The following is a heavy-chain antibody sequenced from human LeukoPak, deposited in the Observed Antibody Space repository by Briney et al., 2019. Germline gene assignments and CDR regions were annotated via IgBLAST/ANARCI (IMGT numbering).Heavy chain of an antibody. J-gene: IGHJ6*03. V-gene: IGHV3-48*01. CDR2: ISSSSSTI. Sequence: GGSLRLSRAASGLTFSSYSMNWVRQAPGKGLEWVSYISSSSSTIYYADSVKGRFTISRDNAKNSLYLQMNSLRAEDTAVYYCARGRYYMDVWGKGTTVTVSS. CDR1: GLTFSSYS. CDR3: ARGRYYMDV.